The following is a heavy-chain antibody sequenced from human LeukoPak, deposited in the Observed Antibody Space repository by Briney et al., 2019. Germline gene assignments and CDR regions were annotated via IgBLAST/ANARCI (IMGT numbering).Heavy chain of an antibody. CDR3: NTGRSSSCLDC. D-gene: IGHD6-13*01. CDR2: IKSKTDGGTT. V-gene: IGHV3-15*01. Sequence: GGSLRPSCAASGFAFSNTWMNWVRQAPGKGLEWVGRIKSKTDGGTTDHAAPVKGRFTVSRDDSKNTLYLQMNSLKTEDTAVYYCNTGRSSSCLDCWGQGTLVTVSS. J-gene: IGHJ4*02. CDR1: GFAFSNTW.